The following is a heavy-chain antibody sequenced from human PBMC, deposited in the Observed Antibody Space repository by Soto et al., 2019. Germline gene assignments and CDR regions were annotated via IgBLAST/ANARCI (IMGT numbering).Heavy chain of an antibody. J-gene: IGHJ4*02. CDR2: ISEGGGTP. V-gene: IGHV3-23*01. CDR1: GFTFSTFA. Sequence: PGGSLRLSCAAFGFTFSTFAMSWVRQAPGKGLEWVSTISEGGGTPFYADSVKGRFTISRDNSKNTLHLQMTTLRAEDTAVYFCAKRNRYYFASWGQGSLVTVSS. CDR3: AKRNRYYFAS.